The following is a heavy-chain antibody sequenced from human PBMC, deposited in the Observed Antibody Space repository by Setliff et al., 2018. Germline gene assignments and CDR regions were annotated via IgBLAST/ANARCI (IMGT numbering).Heavy chain of an antibody. CDR1: GLTFDDYA. J-gene: IGHJ6*02. Sequence: GGSLRLSCVASGLTFDDYAMHWVRQVPGKGLEWVAGINWNSYSIAYADSVQGRFTISRDNAKNTLYLQMNSLRAEDTAVYYCARVDLWFGELLSPYYYYGMDVWGQGTTVTVSS. D-gene: IGHD3-10*01. V-gene: IGHV3-9*01. CDR3: ARVDLWFGELLSPYYYYGMDV. CDR2: INWNSYSI.